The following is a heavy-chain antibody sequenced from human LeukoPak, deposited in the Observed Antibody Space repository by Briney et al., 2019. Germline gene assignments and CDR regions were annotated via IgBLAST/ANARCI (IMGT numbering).Heavy chain of an antibody. CDR2: ISGSGDNT. D-gene: IGHD1-26*01. CDR3: AKGIGLANDAFDI. Sequence: SGGSLRLSCATSGFTFSSYAMSWVRQAPGKGLEWVSTISGSGDNTYYADSVKGRFTLSRDNSKNMLYLQMNSLRTEDTAVYYCAKGIGLANDAFDIWGQGTMVTVSS. V-gene: IGHV3-23*01. J-gene: IGHJ3*02. CDR1: GFTFSSYA.